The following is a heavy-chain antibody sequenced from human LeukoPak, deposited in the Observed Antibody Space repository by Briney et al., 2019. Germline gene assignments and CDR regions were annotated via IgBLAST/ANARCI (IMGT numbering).Heavy chain of an antibody. CDR2: IISIFDTT. J-gene: IGHJ4*02. Sequence: ASVKVSCKASGGTFSNYAIGWVRQAPGQGLEWMGRIISIFDTTKYAQKFQGRVTITADKSTSTAYMELSSLRSEDTAVYYCARGHRRSWYDPHFDYWGQGTLVTVSS. D-gene: IGHD6-13*01. CDR3: ARGHRRSWYDPHFDY. V-gene: IGHV1-69*06. CDR1: GGTFSNYA.